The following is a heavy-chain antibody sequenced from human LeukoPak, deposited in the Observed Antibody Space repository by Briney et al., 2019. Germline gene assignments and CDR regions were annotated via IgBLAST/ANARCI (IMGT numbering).Heavy chain of an antibody. J-gene: IGHJ4*02. CDR2: ISGDGYTT. Sequence: TGGSLRLSCAASGFTFDDYALHWVRQAPGKGLEWVSLISGDGYTTYYAGSLKGRFTISRDNSKNTLYLQMNSLRAEDTAVYYCVRGDYGDYTLFDYWGQGTLVTVSS. V-gene: IGHV3-43*02. D-gene: IGHD4-17*01. CDR1: GFTFDDYA. CDR3: VRGDYGDYTLFDY.